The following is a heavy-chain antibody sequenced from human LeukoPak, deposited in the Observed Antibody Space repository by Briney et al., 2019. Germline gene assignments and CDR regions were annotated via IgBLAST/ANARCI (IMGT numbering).Heavy chain of an antibody. J-gene: IGHJ3*02. CDR1: GVAFSDYY. CDR3: ARGMYYHDSSGYSI. Sequence: GGSLRLSCAASGVAFSDYYMSWIRQAPGKGLEWVSYISGSGDTKYYVDSAKGRFTISRDNAKNSLYLQMNSLRAEDTAVYYCARGMYYHDSSGYSIWGQGTMVTVSS. CDR2: ISGSGDTK. D-gene: IGHD3-22*01. V-gene: IGHV3-11*01.